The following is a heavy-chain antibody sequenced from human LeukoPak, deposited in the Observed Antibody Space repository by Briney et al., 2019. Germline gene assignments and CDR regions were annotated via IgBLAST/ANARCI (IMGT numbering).Heavy chain of an antibody. V-gene: IGHV3-53*01. D-gene: IGHD2-2*01. Sequence: GGSLRPSCAASGFTVSSNYMSWVGQAPGKGLGWVSVIYSGGSTYYADSVKGRFTISRDNSKNTLYLQMNSLRAEDTAVYYCATDIVVVPAAFDYWGQGTLVTVSS. CDR2: IYSGGST. CDR3: ATDIVVVPAAFDY. CDR1: GFTVSSNY. J-gene: IGHJ4*02.